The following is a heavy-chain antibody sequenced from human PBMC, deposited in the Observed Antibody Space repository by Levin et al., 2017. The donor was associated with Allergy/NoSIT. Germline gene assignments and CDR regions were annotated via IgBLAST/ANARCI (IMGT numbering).Heavy chain of an antibody. CDR3: ANAYYSGSGSHRSYYYYMDV. Sequence: PGGSLRLSCAASAASGFTFSSYAMSWVRQAPGKGLEWVSSISGSGGSTYYADSVKGRFTISRDNSKNTLYLQINSLRAEDTAVYYCANAYYSGSGSHRSYYYYMDVWGKGTTVTVSS. J-gene: IGHJ6*03. CDR1: GFTFSSYA. CDR2: ISGSGGST. D-gene: IGHD3-10*01. V-gene: IGHV3-23*01.